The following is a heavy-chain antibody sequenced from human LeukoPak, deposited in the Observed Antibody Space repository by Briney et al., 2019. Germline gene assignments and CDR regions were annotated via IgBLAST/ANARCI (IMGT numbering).Heavy chain of an antibody. CDR1: GGSITNYY. J-gene: IGHJ4*02. D-gene: IGHD5-12*01. CDR3: VTGRGWLPDY. Sequence: SETLSLTCTVSGGSITNYYGGWIRQTPGKGLELIGYIYYSGTTNYNPSLKSRVSISEDTSKNQFSLRLNSVTAADTAVYYCVTGRGWLPDYWGQGTLVTVSS. V-gene: IGHV4-59*01. CDR2: IYYSGTT.